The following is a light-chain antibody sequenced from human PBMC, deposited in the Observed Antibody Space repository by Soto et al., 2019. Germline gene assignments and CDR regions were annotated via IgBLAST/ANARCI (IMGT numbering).Light chain of an antibody. V-gene: IGLV1-44*01. CDR2: NTN. CDR3: AAWDGSLDVVL. CDR1: SSNIGTNT. Sequence: QSVLTQPPSASGTPGQRVTISCSGSSSNIGTNTVNWYQQFPGSAPQLLLYNTNQRPSGVPGRFSGSKSGTSASLAISGLQSEDAADYSCAAWDGSLDVVLFGGGTKLTVL. J-gene: IGLJ2*01.